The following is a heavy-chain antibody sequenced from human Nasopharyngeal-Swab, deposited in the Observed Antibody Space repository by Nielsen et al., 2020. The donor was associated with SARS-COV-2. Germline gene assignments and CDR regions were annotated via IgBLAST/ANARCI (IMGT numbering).Heavy chain of an antibody. D-gene: IGHD5-12*01. CDR1: GYTFTSYG. Sequence: ASVKVSCKASGYTFTSYGISWVRQASGQGLEWMGWISAYNGNTNYAQKLQGRVTMTTDTSTSTAYMELRSLRSDDTAVYYCARGPISGYSGYRKYDYWGQGTLVTVSS. V-gene: IGHV1-18*01. CDR2: ISAYNGNT. J-gene: IGHJ4*02. CDR3: ARGPISGYSGYRKYDY.